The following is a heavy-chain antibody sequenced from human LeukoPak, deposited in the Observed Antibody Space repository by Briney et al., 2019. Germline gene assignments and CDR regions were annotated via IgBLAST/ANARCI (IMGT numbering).Heavy chain of an antibody. CDR2: ISDSGGSK. CDR1: GFTFSSYA. D-gene: IGHD2-15*01. Sequence: HPGGSLRLSCAASGFTFSSYAMSWVRQAPGKGLEWVSAISDSGGSKYYADFVKGRFTISRDNSKNTLYLQMNSLRAEDTAVYYCANPILPEVVVAVSDAFDIWGQGTMVTVSS. CDR3: ANPILPEVVVAVSDAFDI. V-gene: IGHV3-23*01. J-gene: IGHJ3*02.